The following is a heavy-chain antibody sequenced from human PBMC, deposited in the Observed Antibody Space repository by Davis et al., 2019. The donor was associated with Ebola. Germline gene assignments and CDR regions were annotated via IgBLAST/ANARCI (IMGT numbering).Heavy chain of an antibody. Sequence: GESLKISCVASGFTFSTYVMTWVRQAPGKGLEWVSGIGGGGGSTYYADSVKGRFTISRDNSKNTLYLQMNSLRAEDTALYYCARGWRYPGAWGQGTLVTVSS. CDR2: IGGGGGST. CDR1: GFTFSTYV. D-gene: IGHD2-2*02. J-gene: IGHJ5*02. CDR3: ARGWRYPGA. V-gene: IGHV3-23*01.